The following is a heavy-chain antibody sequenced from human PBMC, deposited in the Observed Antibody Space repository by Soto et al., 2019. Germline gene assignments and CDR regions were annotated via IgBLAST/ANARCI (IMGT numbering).Heavy chain of an antibody. CDR3: ARDHDFGSGYWPLGY. J-gene: IGHJ4*02. D-gene: IGHD3-22*01. V-gene: IGHV1-18*04. Sequence: GPEVKSPGASVRVSCNTSGYKFNTFGISWVRQAPGQGLEWMGWISGHNGNTNYAQKFQARLTMTTDTSRSTVYMELTSLKSDDTAVYYCARDHDFGSGYWPLGYWGQGTLVTVSS. CDR2: ISGHNGNT. CDR1: GYKFNTFG.